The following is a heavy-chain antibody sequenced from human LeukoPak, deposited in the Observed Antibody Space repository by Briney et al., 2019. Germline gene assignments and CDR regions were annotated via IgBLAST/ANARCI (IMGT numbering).Heavy chain of an antibody. CDR2: ISWNSGSI. CDR1: GFTFDDYA. Sequence: PGGSLRLSCAASGFTFDDYAMHWVRQAPGKGLEWVSGISWNSGSIGYADSVKGRFTISRDNAKNSLYLQMNSLRAEDTALYYCAKDSFLYSSSWYYFDCWGQGTLVTVSS. D-gene: IGHD6-13*01. J-gene: IGHJ4*02. V-gene: IGHV3-9*01. CDR3: AKDSFLYSSSWYYFDC.